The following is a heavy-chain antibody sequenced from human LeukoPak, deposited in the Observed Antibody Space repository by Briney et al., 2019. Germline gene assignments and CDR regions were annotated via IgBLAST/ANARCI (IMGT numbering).Heavy chain of an antibody. CDR2: ARNKAESYKI. CDR1: GFSFSNHY. V-gene: IGHV3-72*01. J-gene: IGHJ6*03. D-gene: IGHD3-3*01. Sequence: GGSLRLSCAASGFSFSNHYINWVRQSPGKGLEWVGRARNKAESYKIEYAASVKGRFIISRDDSKKSLFLHMNNLKTEDKAVYYCARESSIFQVVARSYMDVWGKGTTVTVSS. CDR3: ARESSIFQVVARSYMDV.